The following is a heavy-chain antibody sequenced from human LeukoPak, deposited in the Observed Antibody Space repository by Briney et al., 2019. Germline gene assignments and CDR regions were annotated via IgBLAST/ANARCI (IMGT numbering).Heavy chain of an antibody. J-gene: IGHJ6*03. CDR2: ISAYNGDT. CDR1: GFTFTAYG. V-gene: IGHV1-18*01. Sequence: ASVKDSFKASGFTFTAYGINWMRQAPGQGLEWMGWISAYNGDTKYAQKVQGRVSMPTDTSTNTAYMEVRSLRADDTAVYYCARLGRYHLFSYMDVWGKGTTVTVSS. CDR3: ARLGRYHLFSYMDV. D-gene: IGHD1-26*01.